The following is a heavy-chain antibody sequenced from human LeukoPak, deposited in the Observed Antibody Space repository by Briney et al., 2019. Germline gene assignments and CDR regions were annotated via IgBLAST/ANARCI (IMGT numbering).Heavy chain of an antibody. Sequence: PSETLSLTCAVSGYSISSGYYWGWIRQPPGKGLEWIGSIYHSGSTYYNPSLKSRVTISVDTSKNQFSLKLSSVTAADTAVYYCARARDPYYDSSSYYCYYYMDVWGKGTTVTVSS. J-gene: IGHJ6*03. CDR1: GYSISSGYY. CDR3: ARARDPYYDSSSYYCYYYMDV. D-gene: IGHD3-22*01. V-gene: IGHV4-38-2*01. CDR2: IYHSGST.